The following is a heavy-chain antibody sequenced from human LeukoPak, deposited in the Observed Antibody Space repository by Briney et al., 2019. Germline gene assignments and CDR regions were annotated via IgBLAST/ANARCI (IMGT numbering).Heavy chain of an antibody. CDR1: GFTFNTYA. D-gene: IGHD3-16*01. J-gene: IGHJ4*02. CDR3: ARDQVMGEFDY. CDR2: IYSGGST. Sequence: GGSLRLSCEVSGFTFNTYAMSWVRQAPGKGLEWVSVIYSGGSTYYADSVKGRFTISRDNSKNTLYLQMNSLRAEDTAVYYCARDQVMGEFDYWGQGTLVTVSS. V-gene: IGHV3-53*01.